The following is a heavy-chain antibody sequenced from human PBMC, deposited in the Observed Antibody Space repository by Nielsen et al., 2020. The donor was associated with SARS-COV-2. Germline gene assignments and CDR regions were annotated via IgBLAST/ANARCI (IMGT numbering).Heavy chain of an antibody. J-gene: IGHJ6*02. Sequence: GESLKISCAASGFTFRSHAMTWVRQAPGKGLEWVSVISGSGGSTYYADSVKGRFTISRDNSKSTLCLQMNSLRAEDTAVYYCAKASSNYGSDSWNYYYYGMDVWGQGTTVTVSS. CDR2: ISGSGGST. CDR1: GFTFRSHA. D-gene: IGHD4-23*01. CDR3: AKASSNYGSDSWNYYYYGMDV. V-gene: IGHV3-23*01.